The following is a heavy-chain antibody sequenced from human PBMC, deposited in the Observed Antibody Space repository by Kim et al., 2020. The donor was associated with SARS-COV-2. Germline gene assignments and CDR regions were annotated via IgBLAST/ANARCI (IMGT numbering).Heavy chain of an antibody. CDR2: DK. CDR3: AHSYGGAFDI. J-gene: IGHJ3*02. D-gene: IGHD4-17*01. V-gene: IGHV2-5*01. Sequence: DKRYSTSLKSRLTITKDTTKNQVGLTMTNMDPVDTATYYCAHSYGGAFDIWGQGTMVTVSS.